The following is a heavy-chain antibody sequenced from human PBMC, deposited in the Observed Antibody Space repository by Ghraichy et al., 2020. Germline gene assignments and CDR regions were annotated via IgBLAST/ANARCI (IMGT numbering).Heavy chain of an antibody. CDR2: IKQDGSEK. V-gene: IGHV3-7*01. CDR3: AREGFYYFDD. Sequence: KIKQDGSEKNYVDSVKGRFTISRDNAKNSLYLQMNSLRAEGTAVYFCAREGFYYFDDWGQG. D-gene: IGHD2/OR15-2a*01. J-gene: IGHJ4*02.